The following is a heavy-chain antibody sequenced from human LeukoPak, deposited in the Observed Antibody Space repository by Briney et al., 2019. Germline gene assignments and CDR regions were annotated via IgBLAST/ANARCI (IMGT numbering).Heavy chain of an antibody. Sequence: SETLSLTCTVSGDSITSYYWSWIRQSAEKGLEWIGRIYTTGTTNNPSLKGRVTVSVDTSKNQFFLKLRSVTAADTAVYYCARDVGASNFDSWGQGVQVTVS. D-gene: IGHD1-26*01. CDR3: ARDVGASNFDS. J-gene: IGHJ4*02. V-gene: IGHV4-4*07. CDR1: GDSITSYY. CDR2: IYTTGTT.